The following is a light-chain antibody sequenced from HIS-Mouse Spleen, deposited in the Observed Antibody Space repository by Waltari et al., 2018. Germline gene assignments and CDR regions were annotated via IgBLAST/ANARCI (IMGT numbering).Light chain of an antibody. Sequence: SYELTQPPSVSVSPGQTARITCSGDALPKKYAYWYQQKSGQAPVLFIYEDSKRPSGIPGRFSGSSSGTMATWTISGAQVEDEADYYCYSTDSSGNHRVFGGGTKLTVL. V-gene: IGLV3-10*01. CDR3: YSTDSSGNHRV. J-gene: IGLJ2*01. CDR1: ALPKKY. CDR2: EDS.